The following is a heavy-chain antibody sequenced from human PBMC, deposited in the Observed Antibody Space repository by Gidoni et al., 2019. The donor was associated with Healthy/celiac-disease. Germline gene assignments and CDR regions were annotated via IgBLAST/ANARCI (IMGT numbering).Heavy chain of an antibody. Sequence: QVQLVQSGAEVKKPGASVKVACKVSGYTLTELSMHWVRQAPGKGLEWMGGFDPEDGETIYAQKFQGRVTMTEDTSTDTAYMELSSLRSEDTAVYYCATARHGGELSLNYYYYGMDVWGQGTTVTVSS. D-gene: IGHD3-16*02. V-gene: IGHV1-24*01. CDR2: FDPEDGET. CDR3: ATARHGGELSLNYYYYGMDV. CDR1: GYTLTELS. J-gene: IGHJ6*02.